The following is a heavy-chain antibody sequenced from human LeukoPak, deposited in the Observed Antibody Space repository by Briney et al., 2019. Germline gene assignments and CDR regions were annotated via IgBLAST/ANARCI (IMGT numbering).Heavy chain of an antibody. Sequence: GSLRLSCKASGFTFNTYGVNWVRQRPGKGLEWLSHMRSSSNTIYYADSVKGRFTVSRDSVDDTVSLHMNSLRTGDTAIYYCARALVGYYYYMDVWGKGTTVTVSS. CDR2: MRSSSNTI. J-gene: IGHJ6*03. CDR3: ARALVGYYYYMDV. CDR1: GFTFNTYG. V-gene: IGHV3-48*01.